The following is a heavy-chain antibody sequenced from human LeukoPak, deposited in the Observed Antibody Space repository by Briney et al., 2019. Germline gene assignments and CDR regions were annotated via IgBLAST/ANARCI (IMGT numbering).Heavy chain of an antibody. Sequence: GGSLRLSCAASGFDFSSYTMNWVRQAPGKGLEWVSSISASSAYIFYADSVKGRFTASRDNAKSSLFLQMDRLSVEDTAVYYCARESATSSFSFDSWGQGVLVPVSS. CDR3: ARESATSSFSFDS. D-gene: IGHD5-24*01. CDR2: ISASSAYI. CDR1: GFDFSSYT. V-gene: IGHV3-21*01. J-gene: IGHJ4*02.